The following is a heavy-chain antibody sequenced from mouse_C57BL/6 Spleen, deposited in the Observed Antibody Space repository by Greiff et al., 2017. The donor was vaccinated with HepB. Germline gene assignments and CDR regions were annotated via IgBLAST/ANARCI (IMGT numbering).Heavy chain of an antibody. CDR3: AYDYAFAY. CDR1: GYTFTSYW. Sequence: VQLQQPGAELVKPGASVKLSCKASGYTFTSYWMQWVKQRPGQGLEWIGEIDPSDSYTNYNQKFKGKATLTVDTSSSTAYMQLSSLTSEDSAVYYCAYDYAFAYWGQGTLVTVSA. V-gene: IGHV1-50*01. D-gene: IGHD2-4*01. J-gene: IGHJ3*01. CDR2: IDPSDSYT.